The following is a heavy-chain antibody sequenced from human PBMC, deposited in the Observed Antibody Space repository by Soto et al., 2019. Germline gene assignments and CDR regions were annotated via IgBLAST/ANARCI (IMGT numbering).Heavy chain of an antibody. Sequence: GASVKVSCKASGYTFTSYGISWVRQAPGQGLEWMGWISAYNGNTNYAQKLQGRVTMTTDTSTSTAYMELRSLRSDDTAAYYCARAVAEQYYYYGMDVWGQGTTVTVSS. J-gene: IGHJ6*02. CDR3: ARAVAEQYYYYGMDV. CDR2: ISAYNGNT. D-gene: IGHD6-19*01. V-gene: IGHV1-18*04. CDR1: GYTFTSYG.